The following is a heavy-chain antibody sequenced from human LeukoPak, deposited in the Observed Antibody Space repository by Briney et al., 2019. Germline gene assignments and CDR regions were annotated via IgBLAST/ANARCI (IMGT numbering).Heavy chain of an antibody. D-gene: IGHD3-22*01. J-gene: IGHJ4*02. CDR2: ISSSGSTI. V-gene: IGHV3-11*01. Sequence: PGGSLSLSCAASGFTFSDYYMSWIRQAPGKGLEWVSYISSSGSTIYYADSVKGRFTISRDNAKNSLYLQMNSLRAEDTAVYYCARVTMIVVVITARIFDYWGQGTLVTVSS. CDR3: ARVTMIVVVITARIFDY. CDR1: GFTFSDYY.